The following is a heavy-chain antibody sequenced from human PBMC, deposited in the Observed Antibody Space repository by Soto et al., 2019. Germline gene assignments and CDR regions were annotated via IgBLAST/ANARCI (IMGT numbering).Heavy chain of an antibody. CDR2: IWYDGSNK. CDR1: GFTFRSYG. J-gene: IGHJ3*02. Sequence: QVQLVESGGGVVQPGRSLRLSCAASGFTFRSYGMHWVRQAPGKGLEWVAVIWYDGSNKDYADSVKGRFTISRDNSKNTLYLQMNSLSAEDTAVYYCARDRLYYDILTGYDPDAFDIWGQGTMVTVSS. CDR3: ARDRLYYDILTGYDPDAFDI. V-gene: IGHV3-33*01. D-gene: IGHD3-9*01.